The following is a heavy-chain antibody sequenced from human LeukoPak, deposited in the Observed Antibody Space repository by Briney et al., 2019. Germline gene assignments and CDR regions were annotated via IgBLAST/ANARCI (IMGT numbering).Heavy chain of an antibody. D-gene: IGHD3-9*01. J-gene: IGHJ6*03. V-gene: IGHV3-7*01. CDR1: GFSFSSYW. CDR2: IKQDGSET. Sequence: GGSLRLSCAASGFSFSSYWMTWVRQAPGKGLEWVANIKQDGSETYYVDSVKGRFTISRDNAKSSLHLQMNSLRAEDTAVYYCAREERYYDILTSYYREYYYYMDVWGKGTTVTVSS. CDR3: AREERYYDILTSYYREYYYYMDV.